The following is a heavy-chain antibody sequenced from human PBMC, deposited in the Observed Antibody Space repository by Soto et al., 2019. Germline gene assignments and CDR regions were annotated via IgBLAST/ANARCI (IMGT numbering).Heavy chain of an antibody. V-gene: IGHV3-15*01. CDR3: TTDQYCCSTSCYTDAFDI. Sequence: GGSLRLSCAASGFTFSNAWMSWVRQAPGKGLEWVGRIKSKTDGGTTDYAAPVKGRFTISRDDSKNTLYLQMNSLKTEDTAVYYCTTDQYCCSTSCYTDAFDIWGQGTMVTVSS. J-gene: IGHJ3*02. D-gene: IGHD2-2*02. CDR2: IKSKTDGGTT. CDR1: GFTFSNAW.